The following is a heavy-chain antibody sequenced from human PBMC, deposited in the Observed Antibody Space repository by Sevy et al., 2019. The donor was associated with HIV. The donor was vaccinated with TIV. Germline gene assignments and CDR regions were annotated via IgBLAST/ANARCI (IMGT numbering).Heavy chain of an antibody. CDR1: GFTFRSYG. V-gene: IGHV3-30*18. CDR3: AKDILGDNSPWFFFDY. Sequence: ALRLSCAGSGFTFRSYGIHWVRQSPGKGLEWVAFISFDGRNTYSADSVKGRFTVSRDNSNNAVYLQMNNLRTEDTAMYYCAKDILGDNSPWFFFDYWGQGTQVTVSS. D-gene: IGHD3-9*01. CDR2: ISFDGRNT. J-gene: IGHJ4*02.